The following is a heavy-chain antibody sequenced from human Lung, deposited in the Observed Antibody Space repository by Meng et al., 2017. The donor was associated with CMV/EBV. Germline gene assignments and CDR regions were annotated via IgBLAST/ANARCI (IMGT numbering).Heavy chain of an antibody. CDR1: GYTFSAYQ. CDR3: AGFGGVPEVSTPPDY. CDR2: INPRCGAS. J-gene: IGHJ4*01. V-gene: IGHV1-2*02. D-gene: IGHD3-16*01. Sequence: SXXVSXXTSGYTFSAYQMHLIRQARGHGLEWMGWINPRCGASRSARKYQGRVTMTSDRYSTAYLELASLTSDDTSFFYCAGFGGVPEVSTPPDYWVHGTXVTVAS.